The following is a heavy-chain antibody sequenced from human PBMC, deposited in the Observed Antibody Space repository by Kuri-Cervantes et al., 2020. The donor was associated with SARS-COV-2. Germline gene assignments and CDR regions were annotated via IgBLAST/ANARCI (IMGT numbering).Heavy chain of an antibody. CDR3: ARGISWSGYYLTYYFDY. J-gene: IGHJ4*02. CDR1: GGFISSSSYY. V-gene: IGHV4-39*07. Sequence: SETLSLTCTVSGGFISSSSYYWGWIRQPPGKGLEWIGSIYYSGSTYYNPSLKSRVTISVDTSKNQFSLKLSSVTAADTAVYYCARGISWSGYYLTYYFDYWGQGTLVTVSS. D-gene: IGHD3-3*01. CDR2: IYYSGST.